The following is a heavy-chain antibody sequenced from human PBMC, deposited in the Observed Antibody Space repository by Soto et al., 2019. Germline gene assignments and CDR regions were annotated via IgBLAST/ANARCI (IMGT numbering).Heavy chain of an antibody. D-gene: IGHD3-3*01. CDR3: ARLGPRSFGVVIESDDY. CDR1: GYSFTSYW. Sequence: EVQLVQSGAEVKKPGESLRISCKGSGYSFTSYWISWVRQMPGKGLEWMGRIDPSASYTNYSPSFQGHVTISADKSISTAYLQWSSLKASDTAMYYCARLGPRSFGVVIESDDYWGQGTLVTVSS. CDR2: IDPSASYT. V-gene: IGHV5-10-1*03. J-gene: IGHJ4*02.